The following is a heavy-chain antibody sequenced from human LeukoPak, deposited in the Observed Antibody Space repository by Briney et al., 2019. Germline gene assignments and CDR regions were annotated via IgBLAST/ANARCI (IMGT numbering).Heavy chain of an antibody. Sequence: GGSLRLSCAASGFTFSSYGMHWVRQAPGKGLEWVTFIRYDGSLKYYADSVKGRFTISRDNSKNTLFLQMNSLRAEDTAVYYCAKDGVGNFDYWGQGTLVTVSS. J-gene: IGHJ4*02. D-gene: IGHD3-10*01. CDR3: AKDGVGNFDY. CDR1: GFTFSSYG. CDR2: IRYDGSLK. V-gene: IGHV3-30*02.